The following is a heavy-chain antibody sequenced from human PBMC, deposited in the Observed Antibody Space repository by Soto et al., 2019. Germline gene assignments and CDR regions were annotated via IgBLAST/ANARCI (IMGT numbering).Heavy chain of an antibody. Sequence: PSETLSLTCAVYGGSFSGYYWSWIRQPPGKGLEWIGEINHSGSTNYNPSLKSRVNISEDTSKNQFSLKMSSVTAADTAVYYCARTMVRGVIRPYYFDYWGQGTLVTVSS. D-gene: IGHD3-10*01. J-gene: IGHJ4*02. V-gene: IGHV4-34*01. CDR3: ARTMVRGVIRPYYFDY. CDR2: INHSGST. CDR1: GGSFSGYY.